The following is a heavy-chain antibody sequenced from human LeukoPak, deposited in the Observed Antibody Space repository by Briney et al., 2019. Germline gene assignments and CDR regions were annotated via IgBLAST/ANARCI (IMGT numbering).Heavy chain of an antibody. CDR1: GGSFSGYY. CDR2: INHSGST. J-gene: IGHJ4*02. D-gene: IGHD3-16*01. V-gene: IGHV4-34*01. Sequence: PSETLSLTCAVYGGSFSGYYWSWIRQPPGKGLEWIGEINHSGSTNYNPSLKSRVTISVDTSKNQFSLKLSSVTAADTAVYYCASANYDYVWGIGYWGQGTLVTVSS. CDR3: ASANYDYVWGIGY.